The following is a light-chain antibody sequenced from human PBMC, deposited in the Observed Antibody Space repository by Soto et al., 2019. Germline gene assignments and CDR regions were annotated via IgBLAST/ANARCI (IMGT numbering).Light chain of an antibody. V-gene: IGKV4-1*01. J-gene: IGKJ2*01. CDR3: QQYYSTPMYT. CDR2: WAS. Sequence: DIVMTQSPDSLAVSLGERATINCKSSQSVLYNSNNKNYLAWYQQKPGQPPKLLIYWASTRESGVPDRVSGSASGTDFTLTISSLQAEDVAVYYCQQYYSTPMYTFGQGTKLEI. CDR1: QSVLYNSNNKNY.